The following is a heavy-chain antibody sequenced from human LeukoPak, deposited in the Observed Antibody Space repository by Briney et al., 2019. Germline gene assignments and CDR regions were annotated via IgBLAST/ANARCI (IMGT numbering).Heavy chain of an antibody. V-gene: IGHV3-30*18. CDR1: GFTFRSYG. CDR3: AKPMNSGWYPPFDY. J-gene: IGHJ4*02. D-gene: IGHD6-19*01. CDR2: ISYDGSNN. Sequence: GGSLRLSCAASGFTFRSYGMHWVRQAPGKGLEWVAVISYDGSNNYYADSVKGRFTISRDNSKNTLYLQMNSLRAEDTAVYYCAKPMNSGWYPPFDYWGQGTLVTVSS.